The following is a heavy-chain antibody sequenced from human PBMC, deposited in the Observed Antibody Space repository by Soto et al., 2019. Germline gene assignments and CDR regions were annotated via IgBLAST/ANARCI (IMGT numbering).Heavy chain of an antibody. CDR2: IYYSGST. CDR3: ARPQFGLGGYYYYGMDV. CDR1: GGSISSSSYY. V-gene: IGHV4-39*01. J-gene: IGHJ6*02. Sequence: SETLSLTCTASGGSISSSSYYWGWIRQPPGKGLEWIGSIYYSGSTYYNPSLKSRVTISVDTSKNQFSLKLSSVTAADTAVYYCARPQFGLGGYYYYGMDVWGQGTTVTVSS. D-gene: IGHD3-16*01.